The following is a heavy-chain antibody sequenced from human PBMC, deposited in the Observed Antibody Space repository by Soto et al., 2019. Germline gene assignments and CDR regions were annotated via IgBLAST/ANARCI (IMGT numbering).Heavy chain of an antibody. CDR3: ARDEVVVVAASVYYYYDMDV. J-gene: IGHJ6*02. Sequence: SVKVSCKASGGTFSSYAISWVRQAPGQGLEWMGGIIPIFGTANYAQKFQGRVTITADESTSTAYMELSSLRSEDTAVYYCARDEVVVVAASVYYYYDMDVWGQGTTVTVSS. V-gene: IGHV1-69*13. CDR1: GGTFSSYA. CDR2: IIPIFGTA. D-gene: IGHD2-15*01.